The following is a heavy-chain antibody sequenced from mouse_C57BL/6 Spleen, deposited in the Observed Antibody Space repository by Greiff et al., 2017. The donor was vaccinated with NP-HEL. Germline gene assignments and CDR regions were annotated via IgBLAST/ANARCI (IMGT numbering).Heavy chain of an antibody. Sequence: VQLQQSGAELVKPGASVKLSCTASGFNIKDYYMHWVKQRPEQGLEWIGRIDPEDGDTKYAPKFQGKATITADTSYNTSYLQLSSLTSEDTAVYYCARRDYDGAMDDWGKGTSVTVSS. CDR2: IDPEDGDT. D-gene: IGHD2-4*01. CDR1: GFNIKDYY. CDR3: ARRDYDGAMDD. J-gene: IGHJ4*01. V-gene: IGHV14-2*01.